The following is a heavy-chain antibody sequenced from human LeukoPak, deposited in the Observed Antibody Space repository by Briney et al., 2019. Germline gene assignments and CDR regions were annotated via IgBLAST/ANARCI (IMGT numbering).Heavy chain of an antibody. CDR3: AREFMVRGVISYYGMDV. Sequence: GASVKVSCKASGYTFTSYYMHWVRRAPGQGLEWMGIINPSGGSTSYAQKFQGRVTMTRDTSTSTVYMELSSLRSEDTAVYYCAREFMVRGVISYYGMDVWGQGTTVTVSS. J-gene: IGHJ6*02. V-gene: IGHV1-46*01. CDR2: INPSGGST. D-gene: IGHD3-10*01. CDR1: GYTFTSYY.